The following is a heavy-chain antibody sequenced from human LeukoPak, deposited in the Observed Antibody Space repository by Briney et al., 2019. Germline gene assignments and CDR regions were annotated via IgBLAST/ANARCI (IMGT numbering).Heavy chain of an antibody. D-gene: IGHD3-10*01. Sequence: SETLSLTCSVSGDSITNYNYHWGWIRQPPGKGLEWIGRLYNTGNTDNTDSNPSLQSRVTISADTSMNQILLRLTSVTAADTAVYYCARDFGAGSYRYGMDVWGQGTTVTVSS. J-gene: IGHJ6*02. CDR1: GDSITNYNYH. V-gene: IGHV4-39*06. CDR2: LYNTGNTDNT. CDR3: ARDFGAGSYRYGMDV.